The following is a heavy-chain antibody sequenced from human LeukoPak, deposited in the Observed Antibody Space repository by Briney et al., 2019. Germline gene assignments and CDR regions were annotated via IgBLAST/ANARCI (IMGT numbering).Heavy chain of an antibody. CDR3: AREGGFYRPLDY. V-gene: IGHV4-4*02. D-gene: IGHD3-3*01. CDR1: GGSVTSTNW. Sequence: SETLSLTCGVSGGSVTSTNWWTWVHQPPGKGLEWIGEVHLDGRTNYNPSLKSRLTMSVDLSENHVSLKLTSVTAADTAVYYCAREGGFYRPLDYSGQGTLVTVSS. CDR2: VHLDGRT. J-gene: IGHJ4*02.